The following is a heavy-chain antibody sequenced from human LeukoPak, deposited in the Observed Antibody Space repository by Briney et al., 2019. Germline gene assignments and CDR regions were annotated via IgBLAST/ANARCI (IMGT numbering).Heavy chain of an antibody. V-gene: IGHV3-11*01. CDR3: ASGRDIEVAGPGGYFDH. CDR1: GFTFNDYH. Sequence: GGSLRLSCAASGFTFNDYHMNWIRQVPGKGLEWISYISPGGGDIYFADSVKGRFTLSRDNAKNSLYLQVSSLTAEDTAVYYCASGRDIEVAGPGGYFDHWGQGTLVTVSS. J-gene: IGHJ4*02. D-gene: IGHD6-19*01. CDR2: ISPGGGDI.